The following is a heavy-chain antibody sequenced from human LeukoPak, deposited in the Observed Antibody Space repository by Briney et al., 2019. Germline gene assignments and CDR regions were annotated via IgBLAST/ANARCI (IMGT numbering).Heavy chain of an antibody. CDR3: ARFGEILAYCGGDCPSKGAFDI. Sequence: ASVKVSCKASGYTFTSYGISWVRQAPGQGLEWMGWISAYNGNTNYAQKLQGRVTMTTDTSTSTAYMELRSLRSDDTAVYYCARFGEILAYCGGDCPSKGAFDIWAKGQWSPSLQ. J-gene: IGHJ3*02. CDR2: ISAYNGNT. V-gene: IGHV1-18*01. CDR1: GYTFTSYG. D-gene: IGHD2-21*02.